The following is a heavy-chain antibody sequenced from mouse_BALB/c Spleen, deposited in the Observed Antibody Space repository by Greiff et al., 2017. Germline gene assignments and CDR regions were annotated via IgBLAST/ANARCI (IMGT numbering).Heavy chain of an antibody. Sequence: VKLVESGPGLVQPSQSLSITCTVSGFSLTSYGVHWVRQSPGKGLEWLGVIWSGGSTDYNAAFISRLSISKDNSKSQVFFKMNSLQANDTAIYYCARKGYDYAVFDYWGQGTTLTVSS. D-gene: IGHD2-4*01. CDR1: GFSLTSYG. V-gene: IGHV2-2*02. CDR2: IWSGGST. CDR3: ARKGYDYAVFDY. J-gene: IGHJ2*01.